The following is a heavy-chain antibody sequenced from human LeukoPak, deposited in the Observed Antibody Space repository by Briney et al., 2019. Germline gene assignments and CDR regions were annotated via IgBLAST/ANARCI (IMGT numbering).Heavy chain of an antibody. V-gene: IGHV3-23*01. D-gene: IGHD3-22*01. CDR2: ISGSGLRT. J-gene: IGHJ3*02. Sequence: GGSLRLSCAASGFTFSNYAMSWVRQAPGKGLEWVSAISGSGLRTYYADSVKGRFTISRDISKNTLYLQMDSLRAEDTAVYYCAKDRVSMIVVVAFDIWGQGTMVTVSS. CDR3: AKDRVSMIVVVAFDI. CDR1: GFTFSNYA.